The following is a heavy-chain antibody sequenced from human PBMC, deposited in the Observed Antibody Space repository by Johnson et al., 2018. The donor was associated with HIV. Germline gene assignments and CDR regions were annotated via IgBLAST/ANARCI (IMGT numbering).Heavy chain of an antibody. Sequence: VPLVESGGVLVQPGGSLRLSCAASGFTFSSYAMIWLRQAPAKRLDWVSAITDSGGTTCYADSVKGRFTISRDNSKNTLYLQMNSLRAEDTAVYYCANEVYAFDIWGQGTMVTVSS. CDR3: ANEVYAFDI. V-gene: IGHV3-23*04. J-gene: IGHJ3*02. CDR2: ITDSGGTT. D-gene: IGHD2-8*01. CDR1: GFTFSSYA.